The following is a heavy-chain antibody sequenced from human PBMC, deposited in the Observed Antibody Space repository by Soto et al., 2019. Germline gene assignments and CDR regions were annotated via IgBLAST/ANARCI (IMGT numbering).Heavy chain of an antibody. CDR3: ARDQPYGDSYFDY. CDR1: GFTFSSYG. J-gene: IGHJ4*02. V-gene: IGHV3-33*01. Sequence: QVQLVESGGGVVQPGRSLRLSCAASGFTFSSYGMHWVRQAPGKGLEWVAVIWYDGSNKYYADSVKGRFTLSRDNSKNTLYLQMNSLRAEDTAVYYCARDQPYGDSYFDYWGQGTLVTVSS. CDR2: IWYDGSNK. D-gene: IGHD4-17*01.